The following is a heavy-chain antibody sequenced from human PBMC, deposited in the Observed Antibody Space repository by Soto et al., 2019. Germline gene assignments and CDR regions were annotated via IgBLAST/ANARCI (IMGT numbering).Heavy chain of an antibody. CDR3: ADLSLGYCSSTTCPPDY. J-gene: IGHJ4*02. CDR2: IIPIFGTA. Sequence: SVKVSCKASGGTFSSYAISWVRQAPGQGLEWMGGIIPIFGTANYAQKFQGRVTITADESTSTAYMELSSLRSEDTAVYYCADLSLGYCSSTTCPPDYWGQGTLVTVSS. V-gene: IGHV1-69*13. CDR1: GGTFSSYA. D-gene: IGHD2-2*01.